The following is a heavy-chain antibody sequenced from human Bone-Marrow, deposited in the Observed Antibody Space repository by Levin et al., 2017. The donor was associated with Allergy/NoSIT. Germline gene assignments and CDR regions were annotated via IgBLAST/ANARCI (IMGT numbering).Heavy chain of an antibody. Sequence: GESLKISCAASGFTFSSYAMSWVRQAPGKGLEWVSAISGSGGSTYYADSVKGRFTISRDNSKNTLYLQMNSLRAEDTAVYYCAKVGQGAGIVGATIYYFDYWGQGTLVTVSS. J-gene: IGHJ4*02. CDR2: ISGSGGST. V-gene: IGHV3-23*01. CDR1: GFTFSSYA. D-gene: IGHD1-26*01. CDR3: AKVGQGAGIVGATIYYFDY.